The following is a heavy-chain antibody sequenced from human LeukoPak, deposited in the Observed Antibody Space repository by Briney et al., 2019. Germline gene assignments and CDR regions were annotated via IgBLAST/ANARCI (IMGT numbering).Heavy chain of an antibody. J-gene: IGHJ4*02. CDR3: ARGMAVVEGFDY. V-gene: IGHV4-31*03. Sequence: SQTLSLTCTVSGGSISSGGYYWSWIRQHPGKGLEWIGYIYYSGSTYYNPSLKSRVTISVDTSKNQFSLKLSSVTAADTAVYYCARGMAVVEGFDYWGQGTLVTVSS. CDR2: IYYSGST. D-gene: IGHD2-2*01. CDR1: GGSISSGGYY.